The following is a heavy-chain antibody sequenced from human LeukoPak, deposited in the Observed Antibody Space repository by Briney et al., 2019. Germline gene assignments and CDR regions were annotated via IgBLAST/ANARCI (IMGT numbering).Heavy chain of an antibody. CDR1: GFTFSTYG. CDR2: IWYDGSGE. CDR3: ARDRRRYYYDSSGYYGFDY. J-gene: IGHJ4*02. V-gene: IGHV3-33*01. D-gene: IGHD3-22*01. Sequence: GRSLRLSCTTSGFTFSTYGMHWVRQAPGKGLEWVALIWYDGSGEYYADSVKGRLSISRDNSKNTLYLQMNSLRVEDTAVYYCARDRRRYYYDSSGYYGFDYWGQGTLVTVSS.